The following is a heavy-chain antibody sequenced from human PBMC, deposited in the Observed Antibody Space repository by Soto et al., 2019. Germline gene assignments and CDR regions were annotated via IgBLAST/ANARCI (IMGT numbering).Heavy chain of an antibody. J-gene: IGHJ5*02. Sequence: QVVLQEAGSGLVKPSQTLSLTCAVSGDSISSSGYSWNWIRQSSGKGLEWIGFMHHAGGTFSNPYLDSRVTISRDMSKNEFSLRLTSVTAADTAVYYCARGISHYFGSPWLHPWGQGILVTVSA. CDR1: GDSISSSGYS. V-gene: IGHV4-30-2*06. CDR2: MHHAGGT. D-gene: IGHD3-10*01. CDR3: ARGISHYFGSPWLHP.